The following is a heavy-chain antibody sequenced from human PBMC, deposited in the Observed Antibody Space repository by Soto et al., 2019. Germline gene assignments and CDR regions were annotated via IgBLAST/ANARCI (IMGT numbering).Heavy chain of an antibody. J-gene: IGHJ3*02. CDR1: GFTFSSYS. CDR2: ISSSSSYI. Sequence: LRLSCAASGFTFSSYSMNWVRQAPGKGLEWVSSISSSSSYIYYADSVKGRFTISRDNAKNSLYLQMNSLRAEDTAVYYCAREAYYDILTGYYKGAFDIWGQGTMVTVSS. D-gene: IGHD3-9*01. V-gene: IGHV3-21*01. CDR3: AREAYYDILTGYYKGAFDI.